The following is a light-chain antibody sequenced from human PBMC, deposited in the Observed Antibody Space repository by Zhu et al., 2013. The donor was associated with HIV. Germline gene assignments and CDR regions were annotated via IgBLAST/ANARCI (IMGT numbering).Light chain of an antibody. Sequence: DIQMTQSLSTLSASVGDRVVITCRASQNINTYLAWYQQRPGKSPKLLIYKASTLDSGIPSRFSGSGSGTDFRLTINGLQADDFATYFCQQYFIFSGRSFGRGTKV. CDR2: KAS. CDR1: QNINTY. CDR3: QQYFIFSGRS. V-gene: IGKV1-5*03. J-gene: IGKJ2*03.